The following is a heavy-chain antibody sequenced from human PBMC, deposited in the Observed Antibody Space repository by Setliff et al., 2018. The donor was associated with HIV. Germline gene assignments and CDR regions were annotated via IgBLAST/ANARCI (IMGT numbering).Heavy chain of an antibody. CDR1: GGSFSGHY. CDR2: VNHSGST. CDR3: ARGARLLAAYSDRWDYFYMAV. Sequence: ASETLSLTCAVYGGSFSGHYWSWIRQPPGKGLEWIGEVNHSGSTHYNPSLKSRFIISVDTSKNQFSLKVNSMTAADTAVYYCARGARLLAAYSDRWDYFYMAVWGKGTTVTVSS. V-gene: IGHV4-34*01. J-gene: IGHJ6*03. D-gene: IGHD1-26*01.